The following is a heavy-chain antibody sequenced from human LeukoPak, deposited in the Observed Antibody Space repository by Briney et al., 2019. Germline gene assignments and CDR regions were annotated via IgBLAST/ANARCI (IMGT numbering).Heavy chain of an antibody. J-gene: IGHJ3*02. CDR1: GFTFSDYY. V-gene: IGHV4-38-2*01. Sequence: PGGSLRLSCVASGFTFSDYYINWIRQPPGKGLEWIGSIYHSGSTYYNPSLKSRVTIAVETSKNQFALKLSSVTAADKAVYYCARSCRILDIVATIRARLGGNGFDIWGQGTMVTVSS. CDR3: ARSCRILDIVATIRARLGGNGFDI. D-gene: IGHD5-12*01. CDR2: IYHSGST.